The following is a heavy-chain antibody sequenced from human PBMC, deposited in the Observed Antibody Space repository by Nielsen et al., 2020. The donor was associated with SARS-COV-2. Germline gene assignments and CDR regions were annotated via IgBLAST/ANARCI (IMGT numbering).Heavy chain of an antibody. CDR3: ARFYSSGWYFYFDY. CDR1: GGTFSSYA. J-gene: IGHJ4*02. Sequence: SVKVSCKASGGTFSSYAISWVRQAPGQGLEWMGRIIPILGIANYAQKFQGRVTMTTDTSTSTAYMELRSLRSDDTAVYYCARFYSSGWYFYFDYWGQGTLVTVSS. D-gene: IGHD6-19*01. CDR2: IIPILGIA. V-gene: IGHV1-69*04.